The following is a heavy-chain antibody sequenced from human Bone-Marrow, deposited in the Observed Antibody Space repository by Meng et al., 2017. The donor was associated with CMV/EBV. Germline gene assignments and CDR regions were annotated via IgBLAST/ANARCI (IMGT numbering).Heavy chain of an antibody. CDR3: ASLWDAFDI. CDR2: ISGSGGST. J-gene: IGHJ3*02. D-gene: IGHD2-21*01. CDR1: GFTFSSYA. Sequence: LSLTCAASGFTFSSYAMSWVRQAPGKGLEWVSTISGSGGSTYYVDSVKGQFTISRDNSKNTLYLQMNSLRAEDTAVYYYASLWDAFDIWGQGTMVTVAS. V-gene: IGHV3-23*01.